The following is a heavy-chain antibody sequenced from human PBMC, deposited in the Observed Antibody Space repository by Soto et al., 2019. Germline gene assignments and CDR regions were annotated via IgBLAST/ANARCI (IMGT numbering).Heavy chain of an antibody. CDR3: ARRGHHVSRCSWTYYYYCMDV. J-gene: IGHJ6*04. Sequence: SVKVSCKASGATFTSYAISWVRQPPGQGLEWMGGIIPIFGTANYAQRFRGRVTITADESTSTAYMELSRLRSEDRAVYYCARRGHHVSRCSWTYYYYCMDVWGKGTTVTVFS. D-gene: IGHD2-15*01. CDR2: IIPIFGTA. V-gene: IGHV1-69*13. CDR1: GATFTSYA.